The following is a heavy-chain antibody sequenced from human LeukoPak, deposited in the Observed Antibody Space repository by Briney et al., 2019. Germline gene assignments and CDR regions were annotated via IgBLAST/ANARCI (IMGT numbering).Heavy chain of an antibody. CDR3: ARGQWERFSYFDY. J-gene: IGHJ4*02. D-gene: IGHD1-26*01. Sequence: PGGSLRLSCAASGFTFSSYAMSWVRQAPGKGLEWVSSISSSSSYIYYADSVKGRFTISRDNAKNSLYLQMNSLRAEDTAVYYCARGQWERFSYFDYWGQGTLVTVSS. V-gene: IGHV3-21*01. CDR1: GFTFSSYA. CDR2: ISSSSSYI.